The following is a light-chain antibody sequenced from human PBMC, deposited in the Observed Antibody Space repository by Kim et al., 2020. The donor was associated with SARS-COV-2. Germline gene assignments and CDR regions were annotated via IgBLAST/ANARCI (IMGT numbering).Light chain of an antibody. V-gene: IGLV10-54*01. CDR2: RNN. J-gene: IGLJ3*02. CDR1: TSYVGSQE. Sequence: QTATPACTGTTSYVGSQEAAWRQQHQGHRPRLLSYRNNHRPSGISESLSASRSGNAASLTITGLQPEDEADYYCSAWDTSLSARVFGGGTQLTVL. CDR3: SAWDTSLSARV.